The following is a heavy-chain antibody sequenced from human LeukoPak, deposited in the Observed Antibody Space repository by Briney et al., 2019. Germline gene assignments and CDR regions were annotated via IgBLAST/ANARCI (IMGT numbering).Heavy chain of an antibody. D-gene: IGHD3-22*01. CDR2: ITGSGARS. Sequence: PGASLRLSCATSGFTFSGYAMNCVRLAPGKGLQWVSTITGSGARSYYADSVKGRFTISRDNSQNTLYLQMNSLRAEDTAVYYCAKATSESSGYKFDSWGQGTLVTVSS. V-gene: IGHV3-23*01. CDR3: AKATSESSGYKFDS. J-gene: IGHJ4*02. CDR1: GFTFSGYA.